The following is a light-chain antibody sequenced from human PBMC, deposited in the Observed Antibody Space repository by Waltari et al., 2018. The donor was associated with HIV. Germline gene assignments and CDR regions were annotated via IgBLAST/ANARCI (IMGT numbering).Light chain of an antibody. CDR1: RNIFYRSFNRNY. CDR2: WAS. V-gene: IGKV4-1*01. CDR3: QQYFSTPWT. Sequence: DIVMTQSPDSLAVSLGGRATNKCKSSRNIFYRSFNRNYLSWYQQKPVQPPKLVIYWASTRESGVPDRFSGSVSETNFTLTISSLQAEDAAVYYCQQYFSTPWTFGQGTTVEVK. J-gene: IGKJ1*01.